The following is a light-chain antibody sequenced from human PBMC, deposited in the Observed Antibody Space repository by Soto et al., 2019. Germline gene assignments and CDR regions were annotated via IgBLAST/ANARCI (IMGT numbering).Light chain of an antibody. Sequence: EIVLTQSPGTLSLFPGERATLSCRASQSISSSYLAWYQQKPGQAPRLFIHGASNRATGIPDRFSGAGSGTDFTLTISRLEPGDFAVYYCHQYGSAPAWTFGQGTKVEIK. CDR1: QSISSSY. J-gene: IGKJ1*01. CDR3: HQYGSAPAWT. V-gene: IGKV3-20*01. CDR2: GAS.